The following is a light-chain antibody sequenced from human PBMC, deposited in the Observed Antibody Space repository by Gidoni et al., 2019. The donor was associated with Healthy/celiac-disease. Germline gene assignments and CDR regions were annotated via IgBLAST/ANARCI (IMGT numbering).Light chain of an antibody. Sequence: SSELTPDPAGSVALGRTVRITCQGDSLRSYYASWYQQKPGKAPVLVIYGKNNRPSGIPDRFSGSSSGNTASLTITGAQAEDEADYYCNSRDSSGNHVVFGGGTKLTVL. V-gene: IGLV3-19*01. J-gene: IGLJ2*01. CDR3: NSRDSSGNHVV. CDR1: SLRSYY. CDR2: GKN.